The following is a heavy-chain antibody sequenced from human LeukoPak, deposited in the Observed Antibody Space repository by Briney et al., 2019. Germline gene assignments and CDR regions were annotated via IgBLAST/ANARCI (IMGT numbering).Heavy chain of an antibody. J-gene: IGHJ5*02. CDR1: GGSISSYY. D-gene: IGHD6-13*01. V-gene: IGHV4-59*01. CDR3: ARDPGYSSSWYSGWFDP. Sequence: SETLSLTCTVSGGSISSYYWSWIRQPPRKGLEWIGYIYYSGSTNYNPSLKSRVTISVDTSKNQFSLKLSSVTAADTAVYYCARDPGYSSSWYSGWFDPWGQGTLVTVSS. CDR2: IYYSGST.